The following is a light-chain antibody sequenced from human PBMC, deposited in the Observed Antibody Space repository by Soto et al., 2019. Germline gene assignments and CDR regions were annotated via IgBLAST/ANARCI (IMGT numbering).Light chain of an antibody. CDR2: DVS. CDR1: SSDVGGYNY. V-gene: IGLV2-14*01. CDR3: SPYTSSSTYVV. J-gene: IGLJ2*01. Sequence: QSVLTQPASVSGSPGQSITISCTGTSSDVGGYNYVSWYQQHPGKAPKLMIYDVSNRPSGVSNRFSGSKSGNTASLTISGLQAEDGADYYCSPYTSSSTYVVFGGGTKLTVL.